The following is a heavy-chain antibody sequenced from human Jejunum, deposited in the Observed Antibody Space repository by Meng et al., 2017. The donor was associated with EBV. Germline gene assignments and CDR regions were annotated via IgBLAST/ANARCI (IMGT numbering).Heavy chain of an antibody. Sequence: QVLPSGVEVKKPGAWVKVSFKSTGYSFTSYGIMWVRQAPGHGPELMGWSTVYNENTNTAPTHQGRVTITTDIATSTAYMELRSLRSDDTAVYYYSRDSSGYHAHDNVSDYWGRGILVTVSS. CDR1: GYSFTSYG. V-gene: IGHV1-18*01. CDR3: SRDSSGYHAHDNVSDY. CDR2: STVYNENT. D-gene: IGHD3-16*01. J-gene: IGHJ4*02.